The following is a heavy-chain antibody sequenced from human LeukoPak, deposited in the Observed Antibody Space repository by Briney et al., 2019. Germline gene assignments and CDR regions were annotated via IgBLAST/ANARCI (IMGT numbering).Heavy chain of an antibody. CDR2: TSGSGDDT. Sequence: GGSLRLSCVASGFTFSSYGMSWVRQAPGKGLEWVSSTSGSGDDTYYADSVKGRFTLSRDNSKNTLYLQMSSLRADDTAVYYRAKKRSSGGATQFDYWGQGTLVTVSS. J-gene: IGHJ4*02. CDR1: GFTFSSYG. V-gene: IGHV3-23*01. D-gene: IGHD2-15*01. CDR3: AKKRSSGGATQFDY.